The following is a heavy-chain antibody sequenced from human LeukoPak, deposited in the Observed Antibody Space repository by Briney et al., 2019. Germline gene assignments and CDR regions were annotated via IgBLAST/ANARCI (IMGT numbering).Heavy chain of an antibody. CDR1: GVSISSDNYF. CDR2: IYASGDT. D-gene: IGHD3-3*01. J-gene: IGHJ4*02. V-gene: IGHV4-61*02. CDR3: ARERNDFWSGYYDY. Sequence: SQTLSLTCTVSGVSISSDNYFWSWIRQPAGKGLEWIGRIYASGDTNYNPSLDSRVTISIDTSKNQFSLKLRSVTAADTAVYYCARERNDFWSGYYDYWGQGTVVTVSS.